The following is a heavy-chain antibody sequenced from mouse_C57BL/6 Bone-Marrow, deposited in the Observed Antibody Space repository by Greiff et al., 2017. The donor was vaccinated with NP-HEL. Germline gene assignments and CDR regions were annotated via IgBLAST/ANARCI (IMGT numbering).Heavy chain of an antibody. CDR1: GYSITSGYY. CDR2: ISYDGSN. V-gene: IGHV3-6*01. J-gene: IGHJ3*01. D-gene: IGHD2-2*01. Sequence: EVKLQESGPGLVKPSQSLSLTCSVTGYSITSGYYWNWIRQFPGNKLEWMGYISYDGSNNYNPSLKNRISITRDTSKNQFFLKLNSVTTEDTATYYCARIGVTTAYWGQGTLVTVS. CDR3: ARIGVTTAY.